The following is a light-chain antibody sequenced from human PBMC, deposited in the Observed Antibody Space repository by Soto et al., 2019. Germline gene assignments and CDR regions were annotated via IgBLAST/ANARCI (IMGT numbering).Light chain of an antibody. Sequence: DIQMTQSPSSLSASVGDRVTITCRASKSISSYLNWYQQKPGKAPKLLIYAASSLQSGVPSRFRGSGTGTDFTLTISSLQPEDFATYYCQQSYSTPTFGHGTKVEIK. V-gene: IGKV1-39*01. CDR1: KSISSY. CDR2: AAS. CDR3: QQSYSTPT. J-gene: IGKJ1*01.